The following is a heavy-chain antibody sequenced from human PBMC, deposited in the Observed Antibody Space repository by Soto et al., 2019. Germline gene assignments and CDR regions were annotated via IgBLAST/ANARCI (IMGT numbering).Heavy chain of an antibody. CDR2: IDGSGGIT. V-gene: IGHV3-23*01. D-gene: IGHD3-10*01. Sequence: QLLQSGGGLVQPGGSLTLSCAASGFTFGTTDMSWVRQAPGEGLEWVSTIDGSGGITYYADSVKGRFTISRDNSRNTVYVQMNSRRGADTALYYCVKNSGWFNTWGQGALVTVSS. CDR3: VKNSGWFNT. CDR1: GFTFGTTD. J-gene: IGHJ5*02.